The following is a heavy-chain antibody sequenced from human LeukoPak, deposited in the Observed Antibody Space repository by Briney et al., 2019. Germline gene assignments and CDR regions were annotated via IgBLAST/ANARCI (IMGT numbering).Heavy chain of an antibody. J-gene: IGHJ4*02. V-gene: IGHV5-51*01. CDR1: GYTFRSYW. Sequence: GESLKISCKGFGYTFRSYWIGWVRQMPGKGLEWMGIIYPGDSDTRYSPSFQGQVTISADTSISTAYLQWSSLTASDTAMYYCARQPYTGSNLVPFEYWGQGTLVTVSS. CDR2: IYPGDSDT. D-gene: IGHD1-26*01. CDR3: ARQPYTGSNLVPFEY.